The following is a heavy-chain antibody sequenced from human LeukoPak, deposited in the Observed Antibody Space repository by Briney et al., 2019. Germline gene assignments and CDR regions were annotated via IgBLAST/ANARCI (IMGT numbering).Heavy chain of an antibody. CDR1: GFTFSSYG. J-gene: IGHJ4*02. D-gene: IGHD3-10*01. Sequence: PGGSLRLSCAASGFTFSSYGMHWVRQAPGKGLEWVAFIRYDGSNKYYADSAKGRFTISRDNAKNSLYLQMNSLRAEDTAVYYCASAHSMVRGVDLDYWGQGTLVTVSS. CDR3: ASAHSMVRGVDLDY. V-gene: IGHV3-30*02. CDR2: IRYDGSNK.